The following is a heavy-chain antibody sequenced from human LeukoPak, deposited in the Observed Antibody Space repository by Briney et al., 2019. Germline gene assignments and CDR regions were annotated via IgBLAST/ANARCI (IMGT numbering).Heavy chain of an antibody. CDR3: AKARQVGATYDAFDI. CDR2: ISWNSGSI. V-gene: IGHV3-9*03. CDR1: GFAFDGYA. Sequence: GGSLRLSCAASGFAFDGYAMHWVRQAPGKGLEWVSGISWNSGSIGYADSVKGRFTISRDNAKNSLYLQMNSLRAEDMALYYCAKARQVGATYDAFDIWGQGTMVTVSS. D-gene: IGHD1-26*01. J-gene: IGHJ3*02.